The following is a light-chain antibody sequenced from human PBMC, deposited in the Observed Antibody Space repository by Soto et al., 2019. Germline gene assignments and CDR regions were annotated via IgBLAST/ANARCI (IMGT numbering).Light chain of an antibody. J-gene: IGKJ5*01. Sequence: DIPMTQSPSSLSASVGDRVTITCRASQSISSYLNWYQQNPGKAPKLLIYAASSLLSGVPSRFSGSGSGTDFTLTISSLQPEDFATYYCQQSYSTPITFGQGTRLEIK. CDR2: AAS. CDR1: QSISSY. V-gene: IGKV1-39*01. CDR3: QQSYSTPIT.